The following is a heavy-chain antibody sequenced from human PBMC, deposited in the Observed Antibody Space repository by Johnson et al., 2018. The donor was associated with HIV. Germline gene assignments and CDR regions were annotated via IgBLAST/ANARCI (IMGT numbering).Heavy chain of an antibody. V-gene: IGHV3-53*01. CDR1: EFTVSGGY. D-gene: IGHD6-19*01. Sequence: VQLVESGGGLVQPGGSLRLSCGASEFTVSGGYMNWVRQAPGKGLEWVSVIYSGGSTYYADSVKGRFTISRDNSKNTLYRQMNSRRAEDTALYYCAVTVHSSGWYGGDDAFEIWGQGTMVTVSS. CDR3: AVTVHSSGWYGGDDAFEI. J-gene: IGHJ3*02. CDR2: IYSGGST.